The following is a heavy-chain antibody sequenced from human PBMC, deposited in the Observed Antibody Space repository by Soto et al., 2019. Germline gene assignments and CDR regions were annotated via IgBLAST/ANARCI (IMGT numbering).Heavy chain of an antibody. CDR1: GFTFDDYA. D-gene: IGHD4-4*01. J-gene: IGHJ4*02. Sequence: PGGSLRLSCATSGFTFDDYAMHWVRQAPGKGLEWVSGISWNSGSIGYADSVKGRFTISRDNAKNSLYLQMNSLRAEDTALYYCAKEHSTDYFDYWGQGTLVTVSS. CDR3: AKEHSTDYFDY. V-gene: IGHV3-9*01. CDR2: ISWNSGSI.